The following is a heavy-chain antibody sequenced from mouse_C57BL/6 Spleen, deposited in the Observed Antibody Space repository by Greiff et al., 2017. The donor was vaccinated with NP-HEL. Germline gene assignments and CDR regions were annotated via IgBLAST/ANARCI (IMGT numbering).Heavy chain of an antibody. V-gene: IGHV1-76*01. D-gene: IGHD2-4*01. Sequence: VMLVESGAELVRPGASVKLSCKASGYTFTDYYINWVKQRPGQGLEWIARIYPGSGNTYYNEKFKGKATLTAEKSSSTAYMQLSSLTSEDSAVYFCARSDYDYEDWFAYWGQGTLVTVSA. J-gene: IGHJ3*01. CDR3: ARSDYDYEDWFAY. CDR2: IYPGSGNT. CDR1: GYTFTDYY.